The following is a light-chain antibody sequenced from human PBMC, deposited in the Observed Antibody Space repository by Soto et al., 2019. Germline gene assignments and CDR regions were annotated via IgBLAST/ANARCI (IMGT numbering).Light chain of an antibody. V-gene: IGLV2-23*02. Sequence: QSALTQPASVSGSPGQSITISCTGTSSNVGSYKLVSWYQQHPGKAPKLMIFEVNKRPSGVSNRFSGSKSGNTASLTISGLKVEDEAHYYCQSYDNSLSGSWVFGGGTQLTVL. CDR1: SSNVGSYKL. CDR3: QSYDNSLSGSWV. J-gene: IGLJ7*01. CDR2: EVN.